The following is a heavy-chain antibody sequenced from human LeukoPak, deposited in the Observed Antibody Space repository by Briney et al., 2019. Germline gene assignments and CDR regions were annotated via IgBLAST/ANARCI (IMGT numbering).Heavy chain of an antibody. V-gene: IGHV3-33*08. CDR3: ARLAAAVTEPWDY. CDR2: IRYDGSNK. J-gene: IGHJ4*02. CDR1: GFTFSSYA. D-gene: IGHD6-13*01. Sequence: PGGSLRLSCAASGFTFSSYAMSWVRQAPGKGLEWVAFIRYDGSNKYYADSVKGRFTISRDNSKNSLYLQMNSLRAEDTAVYYCARLAAAVTEPWDYWGQGTLVTVSS.